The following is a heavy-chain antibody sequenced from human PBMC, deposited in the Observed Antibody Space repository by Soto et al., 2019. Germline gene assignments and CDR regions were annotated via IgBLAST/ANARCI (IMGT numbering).Heavy chain of an antibody. J-gene: IGHJ4*02. V-gene: IGHV3-74*01. CDR1: GFTFSNYW. Sequence: EVQLVESVGDLVQPGGSLRLSCVASGFTFSNYWMHWVRQPPGKGLEWVSRIKNDGSGAYYADSVQGRFTISRDNAKNTLYLQMNSLRAEATAVYYCTRGDGDYHDGNGYLGRHWGQGTLVTVSS. D-gene: IGHD5-18*01. CDR3: TRGDGDYHDGNGYLGRH. CDR2: IKNDGSGA.